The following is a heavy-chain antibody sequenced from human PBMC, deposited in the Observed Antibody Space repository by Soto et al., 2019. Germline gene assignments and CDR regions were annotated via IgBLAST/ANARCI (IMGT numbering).Heavy chain of an antibody. Sequence: PGGSLRLSCAASGFTFSSYAMHWVRQAPGKGLEYVSAISSNGGSTYYANSVKGRFTISRDNSKNTLYLQMGSLRAEDMAVYYCARARVVGAPVEWFDPWGQGTLVTVSS. CDR3: ARARVVGAPVEWFDP. V-gene: IGHV3-64*01. CDR2: ISSNGGST. J-gene: IGHJ5*02. CDR1: GFTFSSYA. D-gene: IGHD1-26*01.